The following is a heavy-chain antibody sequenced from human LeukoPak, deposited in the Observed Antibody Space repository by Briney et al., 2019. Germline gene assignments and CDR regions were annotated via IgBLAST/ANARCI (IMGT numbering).Heavy chain of an antibody. D-gene: IGHD3-22*01. J-gene: IGHJ4*02. V-gene: IGHV3-64*01. CDR3: ARYSRAYYYDSSGYYYGTLDY. Sequence: GGSLRLSCAASGFTFSSFAIHWVRQAPGKGLEYVSTISTDGGNTYYANSVKGRFTISRDNSKNTLYLQMNSLRAEDTAVYYCARYSRAYYYDSSGYYYGTLDYWGQGTLVTVSS. CDR2: ISTDGGNT. CDR1: GFTFSSFA.